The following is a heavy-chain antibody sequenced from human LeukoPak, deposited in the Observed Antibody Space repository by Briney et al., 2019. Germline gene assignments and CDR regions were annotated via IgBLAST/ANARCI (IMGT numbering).Heavy chain of an antibody. CDR2: ISGHNGNW. V-gene: IGHV1-18*01. J-gene: IGHJ4*02. CDR1: GYSFVNYG. CDR3: ARGLSIVVPSVTDY. Sequence: GASVKVSCKTSGYSFVNYGISWVRQAPGQGLEWIAWISGHNGNWNEAQQVQGRVTVTTDTSAGTAYMELTRLTSDDTAVYYCARGLSIVVPSVTDYWGQGTLVTVSS. D-gene: IGHD2-15*01.